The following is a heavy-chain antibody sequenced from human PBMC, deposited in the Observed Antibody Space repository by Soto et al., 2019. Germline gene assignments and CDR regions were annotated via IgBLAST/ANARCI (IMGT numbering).Heavy chain of an antibody. CDR1: GYTFTSYD. V-gene: IGHV1-18*04. CDR3: ARDQRGYRDAFEI. CDR2: SSGYNGNT. D-gene: IGHD3-22*01. J-gene: IGHJ3*02. Sequence: QVQLVQSGAEVQQPGASVKVSCKASGYTFTSYDISWVRQAAGQGLEWMGWSSGYNGNTNYAQKLQGRVTMTTDTSTSTAYRELRSLRTDDTAVDDCARDQRGYRDAFEIWGQGTMVTVSS.